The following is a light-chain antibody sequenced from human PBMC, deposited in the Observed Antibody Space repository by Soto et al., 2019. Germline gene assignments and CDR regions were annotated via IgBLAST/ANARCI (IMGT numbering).Light chain of an antibody. CDR2: DAS. J-gene: IGKJ5*01. CDR1: QSVSSSY. CDR3: QQYGSSQIT. Sequence: EIALTQSPATLSLSPGERATLSCRASQSVSSSYLAWYQQKPGLAPRLLIYDASSRATGIPDRFSGSGSGTDFTLTISRLEPEDFAVYYCQQYGSSQITFGQGTRLENK. V-gene: IGKV3D-20*01.